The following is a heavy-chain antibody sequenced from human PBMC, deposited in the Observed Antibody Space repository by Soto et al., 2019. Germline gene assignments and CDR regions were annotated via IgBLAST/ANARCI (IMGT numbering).Heavy chain of an antibody. CDR2: ISSSSSTI. CDR3: ARDCSSTSCYSPYWFDL. CDR1: GFTFSSYS. Sequence: GGSLRLSCAASGFTFSSYSMNWVRQAPGKGLEWVSYISSSSSTIYYADSVEGRFTISRDNAKNSLYLQMNSLRDEDTAVYYCARDCSSTSCYSPYWFDLWGQGTLVTVSS. D-gene: IGHD2-2*01. V-gene: IGHV3-48*02. J-gene: IGHJ5*02.